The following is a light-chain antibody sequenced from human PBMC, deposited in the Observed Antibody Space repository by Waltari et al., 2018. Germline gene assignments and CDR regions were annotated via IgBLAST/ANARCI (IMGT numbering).Light chain of an antibody. Sequence: EIVSTQYPGTLSLSPGERASLSCRAGQRVSSNNLAWYQQKPGQAPRLLIYGASSRATGIPGRFSGSGSGTDFTLTISRLEPEDFAVYYCQQYSSSPRTFGQGTKVEIK. V-gene: IGKV3-20*01. J-gene: IGKJ1*01. CDR1: QRVSSNN. CDR3: QQYSSSPRT. CDR2: GAS.